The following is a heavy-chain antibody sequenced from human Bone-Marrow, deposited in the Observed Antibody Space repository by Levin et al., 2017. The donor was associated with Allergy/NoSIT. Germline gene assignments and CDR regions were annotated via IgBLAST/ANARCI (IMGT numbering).Heavy chain of an antibody. D-gene: IGHD3-9*01. Sequence: SCTASGFTFGDYAMNWFRQAPGKGLEWVGFIRSKAHGGTAEYAASVRGRFTISRDDSKSIAYLQTNSLKTEDTAIYYCSRALYYDILPGAFDIWGQGTMVTVSS. CDR2: IRSKAHGGTA. J-gene: IGHJ3*02. CDR3: SRALYYDILPGAFDI. CDR1: GFTFGDYA. V-gene: IGHV3-49*03.